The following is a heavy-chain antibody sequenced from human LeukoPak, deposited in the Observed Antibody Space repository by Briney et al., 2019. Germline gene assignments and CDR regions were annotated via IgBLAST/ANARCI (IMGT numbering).Heavy chain of an antibody. CDR1: GYTFTSYD. Sequence: APVKVSCKASGYTFTSYDINWVRQATGQGLEWMGWMNPNSGNTGYAQKFQGRVTMTRNTSISTAYMELSSLRSEDTAVYYCARGQRSGWRHRRYNWFDPWGQGTLVTVSS. CDR3: ARGQRSGWRHRRYNWFDP. D-gene: IGHD6-19*01. J-gene: IGHJ5*02. V-gene: IGHV1-8*01. CDR2: MNPNSGNT.